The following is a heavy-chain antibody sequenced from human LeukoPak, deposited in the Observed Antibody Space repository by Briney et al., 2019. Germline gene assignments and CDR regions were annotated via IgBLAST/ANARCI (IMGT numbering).Heavy chain of an antibody. J-gene: IGHJ5*02. Sequence: ASVKVSCKASGGTFSSYAISWVRQAPGQGLEWMGRIIPILGIANYAQKLQGRVTMTTDTSTSTAYMELRSLRSDDTAVYYCARAGSSGWLEWFDPWGQGTLVTVSS. V-gene: IGHV1-69*04. CDR2: IIPILGIA. D-gene: IGHD6-19*01. CDR3: ARAGSSGWLEWFDP. CDR1: GGTFSSYA.